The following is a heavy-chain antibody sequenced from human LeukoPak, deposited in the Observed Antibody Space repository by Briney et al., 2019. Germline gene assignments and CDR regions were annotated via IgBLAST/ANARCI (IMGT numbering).Heavy chain of an antibody. CDR3: AGGGSVLVRGVHYYYMDV. D-gene: IGHD3-10*01. CDR2: IYYIGST. J-gene: IGHJ6*03. V-gene: IGHV4-59*12. CDR1: GGSIRSYY. Sequence: SETLSLTCIVSGGSIRSYYWSWIRQPPGKGREWIGHIYYIGSTNYNPSLNSRVTMSVDTSKNQFSLKLSSVTAADTAVYYCAGGGSVLVRGVHYYYMDVWGKGTTVTISS.